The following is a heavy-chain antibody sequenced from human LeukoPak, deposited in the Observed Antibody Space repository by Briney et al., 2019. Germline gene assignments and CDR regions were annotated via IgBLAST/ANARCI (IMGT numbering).Heavy chain of an antibody. J-gene: IGHJ4*02. CDR2: ISGEGGST. CDR3: AKAYSSGWDY. CDR1: GFTFDDYA. D-gene: IGHD6-19*01. V-gene: IGHV3-43*02. Sequence: GGSLRLSCAASGFTFDDYAMHWVRQALGKGLEWVSLISGEGGSTYYADSVKGRFTISRDNSKNSLHLQMNSLRTEDTALYYCAKAYSSGWDYWGQGTLVTVSS.